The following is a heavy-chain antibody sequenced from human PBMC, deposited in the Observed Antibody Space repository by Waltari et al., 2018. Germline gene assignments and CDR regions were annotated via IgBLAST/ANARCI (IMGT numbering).Heavy chain of an antibody. CDR3: ARAGYCSSTSCYYGMDV. CDR2: IYYSGST. CDR1: GGSISSHY. V-gene: IGHV4-59*11. Sequence: VQLQESGPGLVKPSETLSLTCTVSGGSISSHYWSWIRQPPGKGLEWIGYIYYSGSTNYNPSLKSRVTISVDTSKNQFSLKLSSVTAADTAVYYCARAGYCSSTSCYYGMDVWGQGTTVTVSS. D-gene: IGHD2-2*01. J-gene: IGHJ6*02.